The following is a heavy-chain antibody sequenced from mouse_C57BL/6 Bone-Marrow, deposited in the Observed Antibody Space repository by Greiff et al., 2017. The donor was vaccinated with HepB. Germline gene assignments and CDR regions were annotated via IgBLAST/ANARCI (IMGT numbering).Heavy chain of an antibody. V-gene: IGHV2-2*01. CDR2: IWSGGST. CDR1: GFSLTSYG. CDR3: ARRIYYGTHYAMDY. D-gene: IGHD2-1*01. Sequence: QVQLKESGPGLVQPSQSLSITCTVSGFSLTSYGVHWVRQSPGKGLEWLGVIWSGGSTDDNAAFISRLSISKDNSKSQVFFKMNSLQADDTAIYYCARRIYYGTHYAMDYWGQGTSVTVSS. J-gene: IGHJ4*01.